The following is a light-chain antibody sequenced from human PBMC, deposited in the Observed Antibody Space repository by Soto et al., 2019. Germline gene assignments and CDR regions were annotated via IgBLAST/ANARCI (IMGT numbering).Light chain of an antibody. Sequence: QSALTQPASVFGSPGQSITISCTGTSSDVGRYHLVSWYQHHPAKAPKLIIYEGDKRPSGVSNRFSASKSGSTASLTISGLQAEDEADYHCCSYAGNSSVFGGGTKLTVL. CDR1: SSDVGRYHL. CDR2: EGD. J-gene: IGLJ2*01. CDR3: CSYAGNSSV. V-gene: IGLV2-23*01.